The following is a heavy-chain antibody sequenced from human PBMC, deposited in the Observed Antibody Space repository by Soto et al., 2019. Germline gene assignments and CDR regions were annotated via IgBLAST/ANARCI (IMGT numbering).Heavy chain of an antibody. CDR3: ARLPVVVIALGYFDP. D-gene: IGHD2-21*01. CDR1: GGSISSGGYS. Sequence: SETLSLTCAVSGGSISSGGYSWGWVRQPPGKGLECIGAVYYTGFTYYNPSLKSRLTISLDTSKNQFSLRLSSVTAADTAIYYCARLPVVVIALGYFDPWGPGTLVTVSS. CDR2: VYYTGFT. V-gene: IGHV4-39*01. J-gene: IGHJ5*02.